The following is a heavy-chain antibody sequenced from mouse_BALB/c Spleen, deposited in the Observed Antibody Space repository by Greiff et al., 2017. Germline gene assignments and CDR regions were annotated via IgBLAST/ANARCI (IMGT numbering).Heavy chain of an antibody. V-gene: IGHV5-17*02. Sequence: EVKVVESGGGLVQPGGSRKLSCAASGFTFSSFGMHWVRQAPEKGLEWVAYISSGSSTIYYADTVKGRFTISRDNPKNTLFLQMTSLRSEDTAMYYCARSPLGYFDYWGQGTTLTVSS. D-gene: IGHD3-3*01. CDR1: GFTFSSFG. CDR3: ARSPLGYFDY. J-gene: IGHJ2*01. CDR2: ISSGSSTI.